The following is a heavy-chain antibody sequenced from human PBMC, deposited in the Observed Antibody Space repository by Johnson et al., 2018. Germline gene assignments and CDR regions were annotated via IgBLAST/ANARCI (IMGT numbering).Heavy chain of an antibody. CDR2: ISYDGNIQ. D-gene: IGHD3-3*01. CDR1: GFFLNDYG. CDR3: AKDRTSIFARDGMDV. V-gene: IGHV3-30*18. J-gene: IGHJ6*02. Sequence: QVQLVESGGGVVQPGRSLRLSCAASGFFLNDYGMNWVRQAPGKGLEWVAIISYDGNIQYYADSVKGRFTISRDNSKNMVYLPMNSLRAEDTAVYYCAKDRTSIFARDGMDVWGQGTTVTVSS.